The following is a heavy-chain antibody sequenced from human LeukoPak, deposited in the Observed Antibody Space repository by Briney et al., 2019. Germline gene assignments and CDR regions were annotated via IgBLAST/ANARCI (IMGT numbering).Heavy chain of an antibody. Sequence: SETLSLTCTVSGYSISSGYYWGWIRQPPGKGLEWIGSIYHSGSTYYNPSLKSRVTISVDTSKNQFSLKLSSVTAADTVVYYCARVLAAAQIDYWGQGTLVTVSS. D-gene: IGHD6-13*01. CDR1: GYSISSGYY. V-gene: IGHV4-38-2*02. CDR2: IYHSGST. CDR3: ARVLAAAQIDY. J-gene: IGHJ4*02.